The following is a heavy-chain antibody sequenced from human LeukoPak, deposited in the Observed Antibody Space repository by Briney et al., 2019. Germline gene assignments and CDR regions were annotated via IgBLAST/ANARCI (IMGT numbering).Heavy chain of an antibody. D-gene: IGHD3-10*01. CDR3: AKGAVSYSGSGSYPVDY. CDR2: TVGIGPDT. CDR1: GFNFSSCG. Sequence: GGSLRLSCAASGFNFSSCGMSWVRQAPGKGLEWVAATVGIGPDTYYADSVKGRFTISRDHSKNTLYLQMNSLRAEDTAVYYCAKGAVSYSGSGSYPVDYWGQGTLVTVSS. V-gene: IGHV3-23*01. J-gene: IGHJ4*02.